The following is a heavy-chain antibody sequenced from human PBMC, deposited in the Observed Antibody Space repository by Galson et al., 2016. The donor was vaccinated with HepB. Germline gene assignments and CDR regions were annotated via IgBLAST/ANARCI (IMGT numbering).Heavy chain of an antibody. Sequence: ETLSLTCAVSSGSISSSNWWTWVRQPPGKGLEWIGGVYHSGRTNYNPSLKSRVSISVDKSRNQFSLNLTSVTAADSGVYYCSRAVINMLRGPAHLDSWGQGTLVIVSS. J-gene: IGHJ4*02. V-gene: IGHV4-4*02. D-gene: IGHD3-10*01. CDR1: SGSISSSNW. CDR2: VYHSGRT. CDR3: SRAVINMLRGPAHLDS.